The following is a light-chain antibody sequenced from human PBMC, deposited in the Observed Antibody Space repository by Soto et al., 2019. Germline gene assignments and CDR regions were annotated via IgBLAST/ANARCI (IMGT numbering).Light chain of an antibody. J-gene: IGKJ3*01. CDR1: QSVSIL. CDR2: AAS. CDR3: QQYGGSPFT. V-gene: IGKV3-20*01. Sequence: TQSPATLSVSPGERATLSCRASQSVSILLAWYQQKPGQAPRLLIYAASTRATGVPDRFSGTGSGTDFALTISRLETDDSAVYYCQQYGGSPFTFGPGTEVDIK.